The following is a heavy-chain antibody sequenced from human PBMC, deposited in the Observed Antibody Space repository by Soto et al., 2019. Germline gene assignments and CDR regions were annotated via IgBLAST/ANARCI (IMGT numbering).Heavy chain of an antibody. Sequence: GGSLRLSCAASGFTFSSYAMSWVRQAPGKGLEWVSAISGSGGSTYYADSVKGRFTISRDNSKNTLYLQMNSLRAEDTAVYYCAKDHQGMGLRHRVGAFDIWGQGTMVTVSS. V-gene: IGHV3-23*01. CDR3: AKDHQGMGLRHRVGAFDI. CDR2: ISGSGGST. CDR1: GFTFSSYA. D-gene: IGHD5-12*01. J-gene: IGHJ3*02.